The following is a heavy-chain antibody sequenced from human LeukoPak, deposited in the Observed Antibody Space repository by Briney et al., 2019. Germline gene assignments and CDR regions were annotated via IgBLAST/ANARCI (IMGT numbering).Heavy chain of an antibody. Sequence: ASVKVSCKASGYTFTSYDINWVRQATGQGLEWMGWMNPNSGNTGYAQKFQGRVTITRNTSISTAYMELSSLRSEDTAVYYCARGQVGYCSGGSCYPYNWFDPWGQGTLVTVSS. CDR3: ARGQVGYCSGGSCYPYNWFDP. CDR2: MNPNSGNT. D-gene: IGHD2-15*01. V-gene: IGHV1-8*03. CDR1: GYTFTSYD. J-gene: IGHJ5*02.